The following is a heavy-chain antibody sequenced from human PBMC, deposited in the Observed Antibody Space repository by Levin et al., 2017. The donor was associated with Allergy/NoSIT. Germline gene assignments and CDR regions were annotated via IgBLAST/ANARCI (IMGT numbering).Heavy chain of an antibody. CDR3: AREGIVVVPTTMDDALDI. Sequence: GGSLRLSCAASGFTFSNYYMSWVRQAPGKGLEWVANINQGGSDKYYVDSVKGRFTISRDNAKNSLYLQMNSLRAEDTAVYYCAREGIVVVPTTMDDALDIWGQEGTMVTVSS. CDR2: INQGGSDK. V-gene: IGHV3-7*04. D-gene: IGHD2-2*01. J-gene: IGHJ3*02. CDR1: GFTFSNYY.